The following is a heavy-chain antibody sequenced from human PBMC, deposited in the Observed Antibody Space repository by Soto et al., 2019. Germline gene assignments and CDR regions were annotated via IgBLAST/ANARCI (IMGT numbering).Heavy chain of an antibody. CDR3: VKVLARGVGVPRFYFDA. J-gene: IGHJ4*02. CDR1: GFTFSSSW. D-gene: IGHD2-2*01. Sequence: PGGSLRLSCAASGFTFSSSWMHWVRQVSGKGLEWVSRINADGTSTSYADSVKGRFTTSRDNAKNTLYLQVNSLRAEDTAVYYCVKVLARGVGVPRFYFDAWGQGAPVTVSS. CDR2: INADGTST. V-gene: IGHV3-74*01.